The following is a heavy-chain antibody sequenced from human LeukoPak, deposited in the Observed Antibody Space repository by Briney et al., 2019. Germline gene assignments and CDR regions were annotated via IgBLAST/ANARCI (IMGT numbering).Heavy chain of an antibody. J-gene: IGHJ4*02. V-gene: IGHV1-69*01. Sequence: ASVKTSCKPSGGTFSNYAVAWVRQAPGQGLEWMGHITPIFGTTSYAPKFQGRVTLTADQVTTTAYMELRSLTSEDTAVYYCTRDPPVASAPGYFDSWGQGSLVTVSS. D-gene: IGHD2-15*01. CDR1: GGTFSNYA. CDR3: TRDPPVASAPGYFDS. CDR2: ITPIFGTT.